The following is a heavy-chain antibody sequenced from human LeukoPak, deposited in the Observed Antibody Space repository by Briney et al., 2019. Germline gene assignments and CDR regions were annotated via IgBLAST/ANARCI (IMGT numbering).Heavy chain of an antibody. CDR3: ARLDYSNYGPNWFDP. CDR1: YGFISCYY. CDR2: IYYSGST. D-gene: IGHD4-11*01. J-gene: IGHJ5*02. Sequence: SETQSFTYTVSYGFISCYYWSWSRKPPGKGLELIGYIYYSGSTNYNPSLKSRVTISVDTSKNQFSLKLSSVTAADTAVYYCARLDYSNYGPNWFDPWGQGTLVTVSS. V-gene: IGHV4-59*08.